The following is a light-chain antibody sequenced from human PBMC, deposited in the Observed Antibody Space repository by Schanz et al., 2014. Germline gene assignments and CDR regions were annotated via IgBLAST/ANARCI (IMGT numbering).Light chain of an antibody. CDR3: QSYDSSLSGSGV. CDR1: SSDVGSYKL. CDR2: EGS. V-gene: IGLV2-14*02. Sequence: QSALTQPPSASGSPGQSVTISCTGISSDVGSYKLVSWYQQHPGKAPRLMIYEGSKRPSGVPDRFSGSKSGNTASLTISGLQAEDEADYYCQSYDSSLSGSGVFGGGTKLTVL. J-gene: IGLJ2*01.